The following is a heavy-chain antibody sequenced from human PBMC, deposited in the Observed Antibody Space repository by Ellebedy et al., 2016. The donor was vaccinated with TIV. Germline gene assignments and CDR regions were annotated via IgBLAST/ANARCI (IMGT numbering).Heavy chain of an antibody. CDR2: ISGSGGST. J-gene: IGHJ4*02. CDR3: ARGTVALQPLKYFDS. V-gene: IGHV3-23*01. Sequence: GGSLRLXXAASGFTFSSYAMSWVRQAPGKGLEWVSAISGSGGSTYYADSVKGRFTISRDNSKNTLYLQMNSLRAEDTAVYYCARGTVALQPLKYFDSWGQGTLVTVSS. CDR1: GFTFSSYA. D-gene: IGHD6-19*01.